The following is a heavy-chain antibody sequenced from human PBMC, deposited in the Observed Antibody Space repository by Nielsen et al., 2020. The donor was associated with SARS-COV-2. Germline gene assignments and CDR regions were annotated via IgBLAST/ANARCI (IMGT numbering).Heavy chain of an antibody. CDR2: MKGKGDGGTT. CDR1: GFTFSNAW. D-gene: IGHD3-16*01. CDR3: TKLQYGGFDM. V-gene: IGHV3-15*01. J-gene: IGHJ3*02. Sequence: GSLRLSCAASGFTFSNAWMNWVRQAPGKGLEWVGRMKGKGDGGTTDYGAPVKGRFTISRDDSKNMLYVEMNSLKTEDTAVYYCTKLQYGGFDMWGQGTMVTVSS.